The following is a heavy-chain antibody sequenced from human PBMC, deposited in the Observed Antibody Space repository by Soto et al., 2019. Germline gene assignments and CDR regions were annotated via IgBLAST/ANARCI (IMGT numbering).Heavy chain of an antibody. V-gene: IGHV3-33*01. CDR1: GFTFSSYG. Sequence: QVQLVESGGGVVQPGRSLRLSCAASGFTFSSYGMHWVRQAPGKGLEWVAVIWYDGSNKYYADSVKGRFTISRDNSKNPLYLQMNSTRAEDTAVYYCAFSPRSDIVVVPAARPYYYYGMDVWGQGTTVTVSS. CDR3: AFSPRSDIVVVPAARPYYYYGMDV. CDR2: IWYDGSNK. D-gene: IGHD2-2*01. J-gene: IGHJ6*02.